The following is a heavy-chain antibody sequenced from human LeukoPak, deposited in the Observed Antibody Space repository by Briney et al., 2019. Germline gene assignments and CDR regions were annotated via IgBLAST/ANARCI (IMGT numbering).Heavy chain of an antibody. V-gene: IGHV1-18*01. D-gene: IGHD2/OR15-2a*01. CDR3: ARDRSSTLFDH. CDR1: GYTFTTYG. J-gene: IGHJ4*02. CDR2: ISAYSGGT. Sequence: GASVKVSCKASGYTFTTYGISWVRQAPGQGLEWMGWISAYSGGTHYAQKFQGRVTMTRDTSITTAYMELSSLRSDDTALYYCARDRSSTLFDHWGQGTLVTVSS.